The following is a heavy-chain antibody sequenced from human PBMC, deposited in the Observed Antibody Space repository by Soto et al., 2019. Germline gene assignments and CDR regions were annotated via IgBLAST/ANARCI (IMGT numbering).Heavy chain of an antibody. D-gene: IGHD6-6*01. CDR3: ARRARPDFYYMDV. V-gene: IGHV3-64*01. Sequence: EVQLVESGGCLAQRGGSLRLSSAASGFTLSGYAMDWVRQAPGKVLEYVSGISTNGVGTYYANSVQGRFTITRENTKNTVYLQMGSLRPEDMAVYYCARRARPDFYYMDVWGKGTTVTFSS. CDR2: ISTNGVGT. CDR1: GFTLSGYA. J-gene: IGHJ6*03.